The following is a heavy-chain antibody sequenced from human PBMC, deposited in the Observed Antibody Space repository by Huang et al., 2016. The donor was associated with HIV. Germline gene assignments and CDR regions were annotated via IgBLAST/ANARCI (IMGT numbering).Heavy chain of an antibody. D-gene: IGHD4-4*01. V-gene: IGHV3-30*02. CDR2: KKYDGSEK. CDR3: SARRRDAYRGDTFEI. Sequence: QVFLVASGGGVVQPGGSWRLSCEGSGFGCSKYGVHWVRLGPGKGLEWVTFKKYDGSEKKYADSVKGRFRIPRDNLRNTVFVQMNSLRPEDTAVYYCSARRRDAYRGDTFEIWGQGTVVTVSS. CDR1: GFGCSKYG. J-gene: IGHJ3*02.